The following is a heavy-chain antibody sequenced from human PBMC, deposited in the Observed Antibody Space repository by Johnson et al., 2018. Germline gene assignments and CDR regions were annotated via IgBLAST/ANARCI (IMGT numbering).Heavy chain of an antibody. CDR3: ASYKTLAYCGGDCQDAFDI. CDR1: GGSISSSSYY. D-gene: IGHD2-21*02. V-gene: IGHV4-39*07. J-gene: IGHJ3*02. CDR2: IYYSGST. Sequence: QVQLQESGPGLVKPSETLSLTCTVSGGSISSSSYYWGWIRQPPGKGLEWIGSIYYSGSTYYNPSLKSRVTISVATSKTQFSLKLSSVTAAGPAVYYCASYKTLAYCGGDCQDAFDIWGQGTMVTVSS.